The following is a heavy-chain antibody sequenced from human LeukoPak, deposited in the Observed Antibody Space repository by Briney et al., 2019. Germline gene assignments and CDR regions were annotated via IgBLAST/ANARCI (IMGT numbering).Heavy chain of an antibody. CDR2: INHSGST. CDR3: ARGGAVAGTRLYDY. Sequence: PSETLSLTCAVYGGSFSGYYWSWIRQPPGKGLEWIGEINHSGSTNYNPSLKSRVTISVDTSKNQFYLKLSSVTAADTAVYYCARGGAVAGTRLYDYWGQGTLVTVSS. V-gene: IGHV4-34*01. J-gene: IGHJ4*02. CDR1: GGSFSGYY. D-gene: IGHD6-19*01.